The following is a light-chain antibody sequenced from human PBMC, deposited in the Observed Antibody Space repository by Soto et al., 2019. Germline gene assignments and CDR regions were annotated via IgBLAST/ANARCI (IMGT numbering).Light chain of an antibody. CDR3: QQYNSYSPWT. CDR1: QSSSSW. Sequence: DIQMTQSPSTRSASVGDRVTITCRASQSSSSWLAWYQQKPGKAPKLLIYKASSLESGVPSRFSGSGSGTEFTLTISSLQPDDFATYYCQQYNSYSPWTFGQGTKVEIK. CDR2: KAS. V-gene: IGKV1-5*03. J-gene: IGKJ1*01.